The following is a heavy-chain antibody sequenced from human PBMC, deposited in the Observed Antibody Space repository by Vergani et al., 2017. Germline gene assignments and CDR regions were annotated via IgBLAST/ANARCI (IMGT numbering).Heavy chain of an antibody. D-gene: IGHD3-22*01. Sequence: QLQLQESGPGLVKPSATLSLTCSVSGASIRSSNYYWGWIRQPPGKGLEWIASIYYSGSTYYNPSLKSRVTISVDTSKNQFSLKLSSVTAADTAVYYCAKGPYYDSSGYSYYYYGMDVWGQGTTVTVSS. CDR3: AKGPYYDSSGYSYYYYGMDV. CDR1: GASIRSSNYY. V-gene: IGHV4-39*01. CDR2: IYYSGST. J-gene: IGHJ6*02.